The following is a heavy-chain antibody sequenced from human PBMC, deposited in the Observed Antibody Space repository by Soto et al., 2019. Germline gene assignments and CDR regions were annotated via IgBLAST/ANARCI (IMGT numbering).Heavy chain of an antibody. V-gene: IGHV4-61*01. CDR1: GGSVSSDSYY. Sequence: QLQLQESGPGLVKPSETLSLTCTVSGGSVSSDSYYWSWIRQSPGKGLEWIAYSSYSWSTSYNPSLNTPVTISLHQAKNRCSLKLRSVTAAQTAVYYCARQRGGVEMYISFDPWGQGTLGSVSS. CDR2: SSYSWST. D-gene: IGHD1-1*01. J-gene: IGHJ5*02. CDR3: ARQRGGVEMYISFDP.